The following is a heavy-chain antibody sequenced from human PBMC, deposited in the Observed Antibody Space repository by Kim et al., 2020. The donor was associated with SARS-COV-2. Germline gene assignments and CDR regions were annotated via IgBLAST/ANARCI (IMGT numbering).Heavy chain of an antibody. CDR1: GFSFSNYG. CDR2: IWDDGSYK. V-gene: IGHV3-33*06. Sequence: GGSLRLSCVTSGFSFSNYGMHWVRQAPGKGLEWVAGIWDDGSYKDHAESVKGRFIISRDSSTYTLSLQMNSLRVEDTAVYYCAKESFETAMAPFDLWGQGTLVSVSS. D-gene: IGHD5-18*01. CDR3: AKESFETAMAPFDL. J-gene: IGHJ5*02.